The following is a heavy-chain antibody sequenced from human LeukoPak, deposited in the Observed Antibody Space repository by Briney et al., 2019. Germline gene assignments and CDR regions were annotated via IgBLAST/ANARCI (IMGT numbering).Heavy chain of an antibody. D-gene: IGHD4-17*01. CDR2: IYTSGST. J-gene: IGHJ5*02. Sequence: SQTLSLTCTVSGGSISSGSYYWSWIRQPAGKGLEWIGRIYTSGSTNYNPSLKSRVTISVDTSKNQFSLKLSSVTAADTAVYYCAGDYGDFEGGFDPWGQGTLVTVSS. CDR3: AGDYGDFEGGFDP. V-gene: IGHV4-61*02. CDR1: GGSISSGSYY.